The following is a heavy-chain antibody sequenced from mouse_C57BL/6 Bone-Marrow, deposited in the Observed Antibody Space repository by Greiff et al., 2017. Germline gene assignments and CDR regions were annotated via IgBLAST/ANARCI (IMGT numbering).Heavy chain of an antibody. CDR1: GYSFTSYY. Sequence: QVQLQQSGPELVKPGASVKISCKASGYSFTSYYIHWVKQRPGQGLEWIGWIYPGSGNTKYNEKFKGKATLTADTSSSTAYMQLSSLTSEDSAVYYCARYYYGSSYWYFDVWGTGTTVTGSS. CDR2: IYPGSGNT. D-gene: IGHD1-1*01. J-gene: IGHJ1*03. CDR3: ARYYYGSSYWYFDV. V-gene: IGHV1-66*01.